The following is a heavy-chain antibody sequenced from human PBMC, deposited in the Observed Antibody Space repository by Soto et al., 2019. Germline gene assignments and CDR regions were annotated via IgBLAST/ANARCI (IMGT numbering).Heavy chain of an antibody. CDR2: IIPVFGTT. J-gene: IGHJ4*02. CDR3: ARGGGPYVWFNEF. CDR1: GGLFSSFA. D-gene: IGHD3-16*01. Sequence: QEQLVQSGPEVKKPGSSVKVSCKDSGGLFSSFAISWVRQAPGEGLEWLGGIIPVFGTTNYAEKFQGRVTITADESTNTAYMELTSLTSGDTAIYYFARGGGPYVWFNEFWGQGTLVTVSS. V-gene: IGHV1-69*01.